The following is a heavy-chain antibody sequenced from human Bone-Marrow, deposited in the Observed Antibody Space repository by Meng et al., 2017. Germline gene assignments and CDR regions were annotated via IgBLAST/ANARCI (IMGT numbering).Heavy chain of an antibody. CDR2: ISGSGGST. CDR1: GFTFSSYA. CDR3: AKDRKVRGSDY. J-gene: IGHJ4*02. V-gene: IGHV3-23*01. D-gene: IGHD3-10*01. Sequence: GESLKISCAASGFTFSSYAMSWVRQAPGKGLEWVSAISGSGGSTYYADSVTGRFTISRDNSKNTLYLQMNSLRAEDTAVYYCAKDRKVRGSDYWGQGTLVTVSS.